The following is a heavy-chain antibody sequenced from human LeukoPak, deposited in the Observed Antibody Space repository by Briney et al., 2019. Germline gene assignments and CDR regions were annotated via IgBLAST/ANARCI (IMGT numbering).Heavy chain of an antibody. V-gene: IGHV1-8*03. CDR3: AKGGDWEQELAGYYDY. CDR1: GYNFTRYD. Sequence: ASVKVSCKASGYNFTRYDLSWVRQAPGQGLEWMGWMNPKSGYSGYAQKFQGRVSITRNTSINTAYLKLSRLTSEDTAVYYCAKGGDWEQELAGYYDYWGPGTLVTVSS. CDR2: MNPKSGYS. D-gene: IGHD2-21*01. J-gene: IGHJ4*02.